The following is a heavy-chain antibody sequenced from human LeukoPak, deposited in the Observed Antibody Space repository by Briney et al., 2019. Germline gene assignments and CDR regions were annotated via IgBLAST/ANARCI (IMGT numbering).Heavy chain of an antibody. J-gene: IGHJ4*02. CDR3: ARSPIPITIFINTYYFDY. CDR2: INPNSGGT. CDR1: GYAFTGYY. D-gene: IGHD3-3*01. Sequence: GASVKVSCKASGYAFTGYYMHWVRQAPGQGLEWMGWINPNSGGTNYAQKFQGRVTMTRDTSISTAYMELSRLRSDDTAVYYCARSPIPITIFINTYYFDYWGQGTLVTVSS. V-gene: IGHV1-2*02.